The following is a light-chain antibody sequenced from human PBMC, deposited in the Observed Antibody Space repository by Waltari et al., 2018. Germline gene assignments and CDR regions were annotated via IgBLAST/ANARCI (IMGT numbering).Light chain of an antibody. CDR2: GAS. CDR1: EGIGRY. Sequence: SYSDSEGIGRYVACYQQKPDQAPRLLISGASSSDTGIPARFGGSGSGTDFSLTITGREPEDLAVYYCQNHELLPATFGQRTKVEIK. J-gene: IGKJ1*01. V-gene: IGKV3-20*01. CDR3: QNHELLPAT.